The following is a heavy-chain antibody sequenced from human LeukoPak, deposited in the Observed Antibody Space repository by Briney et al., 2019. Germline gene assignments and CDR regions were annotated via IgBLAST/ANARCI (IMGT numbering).Heavy chain of an antibody. Sequence: HPGGSLRLSCAASGFTFSSYAMSWVRQAPGKGLEWVSDINGSGGSTYYADSVKGRFTISRDNSKNTLYLQMNSLRAEDTAVYYCAELGITMIGGVWGKGTTVTISS. CDR1: GFTFSSYA. D-gene: IGHD3-10*02. J-gene: IGHJ6*04. CDR3: AELGITMIGGV. CDR2: INGSGGST. V-gene: IGHV3-23*01.